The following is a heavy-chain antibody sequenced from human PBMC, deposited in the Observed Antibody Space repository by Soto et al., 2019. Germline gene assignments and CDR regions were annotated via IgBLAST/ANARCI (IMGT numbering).Heavy chain of an antibody. Sequence: SETLSLTCAVYGGSFSGYYWSWIRQPPGKGLEWIGEINHSGSTNYNPSLKSRVTISVDTSKNQFSLKLSSVTAADTAVYYCASHCTNGVCKGRFDYWGQGTLVTVSS. CDR2: INHSGST. CDR1: GGSFSGYY. D-gene: IGHD2-8*01. CDR3: ASHCTNGVCKGRFDY. J-gene: IGHJ4*02. V-gene: IGHV4-34*01.